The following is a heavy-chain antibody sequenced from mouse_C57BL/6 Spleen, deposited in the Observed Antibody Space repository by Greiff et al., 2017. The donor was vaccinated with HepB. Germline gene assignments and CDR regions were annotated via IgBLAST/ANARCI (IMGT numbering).Heavy chain of an antibody. CDR2: IDPSDSYT. V-gene: IGHV1-69*01. D-gene: IGHD1-1*01. Sequence: VQLQQPGAELVMPGASVKLSCKASGYTFTSYWMHWVKQRPGQGLEWIGEIDPSDSYTNYNQKFKGKSTLTVDKSSSTAYMQRSSLTSEDSAVYYCAREGATTVVDYFDYWGQGTTLTVSS. CDR3: AREGATTVVDYFDY. CDR1: GYTFTSYW. J-gene: IGHJ2*01.